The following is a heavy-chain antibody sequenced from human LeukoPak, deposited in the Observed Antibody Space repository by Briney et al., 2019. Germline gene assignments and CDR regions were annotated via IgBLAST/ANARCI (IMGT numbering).Heavy chain of an antibody. D-gene: IGHD4-17*01. J-gene: IGHJ4*02. CDR2: IKQDGSEK. Sequence: GGSLRLSCAASGFTFSSYWMSWVRQAPGKGLEWVANIKQDGSEKYYVDSVKGRFTISRDNAKNSLYLQMNSLRAEDTAVYYRARAIYGDYAFFDYWGQGTLVTVSS. CDR1: GFTFSSYW. V-gene: IGHV3-7*01. CDR3: ARAIYGDYAFFDY.